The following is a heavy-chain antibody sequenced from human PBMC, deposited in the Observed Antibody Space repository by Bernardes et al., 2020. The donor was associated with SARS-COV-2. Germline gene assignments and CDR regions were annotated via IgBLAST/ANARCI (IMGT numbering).Heavy chain of an antibody. Sequence: ASVKVSCKASGYTFTSYDINWVRQATGQGLEWMGWMNPNSGNTGYAQKFQGRVTMTRNTSISTAYMELSSLRSEDTAVYYCARVKVVPTTTRRYYYYYYGMDVWGQGTTVTVSS. CDR3: ARVKVVPTTTRRYYYYYYGMDV. J-gene: IGHJ6*02. CDR1: GYTFTSYD. D-gene: IGHD2-2*01. V-gene: IGHV1-8*01. CDR2: MNPNSGNT.